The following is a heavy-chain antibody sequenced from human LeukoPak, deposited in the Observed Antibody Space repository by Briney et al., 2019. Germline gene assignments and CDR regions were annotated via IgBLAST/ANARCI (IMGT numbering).Heavy chain of an antibody. CDR1: GFTISNYY. Sequence: SGGSLRLSCAASGFTISNYYMSWVRQAPGKGLEWVSVIYTGGNTYYADSVKGRFTISRDNSKNTLYLQMNSLRAEDTAVYYCAKGSSGITMIVVVPDAFDIWGQGTMVTVSS. V-gene: IGHV3-53*01. CDR3: AKGSSGITMIVVVPDAFDI. J-gene: IGHJ3*02. CDR2: IYTGGNT. D-gene: IGHD3-22*01.